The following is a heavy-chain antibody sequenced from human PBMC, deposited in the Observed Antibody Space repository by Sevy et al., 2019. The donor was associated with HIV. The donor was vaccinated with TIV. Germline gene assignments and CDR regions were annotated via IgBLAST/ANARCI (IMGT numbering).Heavy chain of an antibody. Sequence: GGSLRLSCTASGFIFGDYGMSWVRQAPGKGLEWIAFFKSKIHGGATENAASVKGRFTISKDDYKNIVYLQMGNLKTEDTAVYYCTRWSGSQSIFDYWGQGTLVTVSS. CDR2: FKSKIHGGAT. J-gene: IGHJ4*02. CDR1: GFIFGDYG. V-gene: IGHV3-49*04. D-gene: IGHD1-26*01. CDR3: TRWSGSQSIFDY.